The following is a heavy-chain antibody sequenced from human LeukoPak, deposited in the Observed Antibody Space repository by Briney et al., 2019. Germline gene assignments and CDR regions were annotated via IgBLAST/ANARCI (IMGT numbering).Heavy chain of an antibody. CDR1: GFTFSSYS. CDR3: ARVIESYGDSAY. J-gene: IGHJ4*02. D-gene: IGHD3-16*01. CDR2: ISSTSSAI. Sequence: GGSLRLSCAASGFTFSSYSMNWVRQAPGKGLDWLSYISSTSSAIYYADSLKGRFTISRDNAKNSLYLQMDSLRAEDTAVYYCARVIESYGDSAYWGQGTLVTVSS. V-gene: IGHV3-48*04.